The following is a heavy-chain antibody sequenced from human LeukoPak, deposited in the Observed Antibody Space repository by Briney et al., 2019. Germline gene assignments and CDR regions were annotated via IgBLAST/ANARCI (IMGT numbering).Heavy chain of an antibody. CDR3: ARDLRRIAAAGRRENWFDP. J-gene: IGHJ5*02. Sequence: SVKVSCKASGGTFSSYAIGWVRQAPGQGLEWMGGIIPIFGTANYAQKFQGRVTITADKSTSTAYMELSSLRSEDTAVYYCARDLRRIAAAGRRENWFDPWGQGSLVTVSS. CDR1: GGTFSSYA. V-gene: IGHV1-69*06. CDR2: IIPIFGTA. D-gene: IGHD6-13*01.